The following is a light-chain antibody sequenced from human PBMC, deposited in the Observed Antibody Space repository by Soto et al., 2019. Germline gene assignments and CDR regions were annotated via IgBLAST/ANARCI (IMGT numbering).Light chain of an antibody. CDR1: SSDVGGYAY. CDR3: SSYTSSTTPV. V-gene: IGLV2-14*01. J-gene: IGLJ2*01. Sequence: QSALTQPASVSGSPGQTITISCTGTSSDVGGYAYVSWYQQYPGKVPKLVISEVSNRPSGVSHRFSGSRSGNTASLTISGLQVEDEADYHCSSYTSSTTPVFGGGTKVTVL. CDR2: EVS.